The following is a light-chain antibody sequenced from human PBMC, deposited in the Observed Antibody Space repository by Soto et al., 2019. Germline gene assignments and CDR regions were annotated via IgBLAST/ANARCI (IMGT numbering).Light chain of an antibody. J-gene: IGLJ1*01. CDR1: SSDVGGYDY. Sequence: QSALTQPASVSGSLGQSITISCTGTSSDVGGYDYVSWYRQHSGKVPELIIYEVNKRPSGVPDRFSGSKSGNTASLTISGLLPEDEADYYCCSYAGTFTWVFGTGTKLTVL. CDR3: CSYAGTFTWV. V-gene: IGLV2-11*01. CDR2: EVN.